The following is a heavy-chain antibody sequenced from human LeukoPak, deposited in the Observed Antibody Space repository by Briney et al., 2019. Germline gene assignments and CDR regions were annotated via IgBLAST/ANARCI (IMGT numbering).Heavy chain of an antibody. V-gene: IGHV4-59*12. Sequence: SETLSLTCTVSGGSISSYYWSWIRQPPGKGLEWIGYIYYSGSTNYNPSLKSRVTISVDTSKNQFSLKLSSVTAADTAIFYCARSMVTTDRNFDHWGQGTLVTVSS. J-gene: IGHJ4*01. D-gene: IGHD2-21*02. CDR3: ARSMVTTDRNFDH. CDR2: IYYSGST. CDR1: GGSISSYY.